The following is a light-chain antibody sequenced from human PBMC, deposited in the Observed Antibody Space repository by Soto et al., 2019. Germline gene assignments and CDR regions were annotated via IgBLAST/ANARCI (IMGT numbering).Light chain of an antibody. J-gene: IGKJ1*01. V-gene: IGKV4-1*01. Sequence: DIVMTHSPDALAVSLDQRATIHXXSSQXVLYNSNNKNYVAGYQQKPGTPPKXXINWASPRESVGPDRFSGSGAGTNFTLTSSSLQAADVAVYYCQQYSTAWWSFGPGTKVEIK. CDR1: QXVLYNSNNKNY. CDR3: QQYSTAWWS. CDR2: WAS.